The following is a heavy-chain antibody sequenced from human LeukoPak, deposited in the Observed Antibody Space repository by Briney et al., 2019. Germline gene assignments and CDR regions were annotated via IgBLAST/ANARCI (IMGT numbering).Heavy chain of an antibody. CDR1: GGTFSSYA. D-gene: IGHD3-22*01. CDR2: IIPIFGTA. V-gene: IGHV1-69*13. J-gene: IGHJ6*02. CDR3: ARPFHPYYYDSSGSNYYYYGMDV. Sequence: SVKVSCKASGGTFSSYAISWVRQAPGQGLEWMGGIIPIFGTANYAQKFRGRVTITADESTSTAYMELSSLRSEDTAVYYCARPFHPYYYDSSGSNYYYYGMDVWGQGTTVTVSS.